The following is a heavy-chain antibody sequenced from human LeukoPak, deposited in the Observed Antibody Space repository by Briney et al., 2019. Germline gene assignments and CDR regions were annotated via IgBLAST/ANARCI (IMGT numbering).Heavy chain of an antibody. V-gene: IGHV5-51*01. Sequence: ESLKISCKGSGYSFTSYWIGWVRQMPGKGLEWMGIIYPGDSDTRYSPSFQGQVTISADKSISTAYLQWSSLKASDTAMYYCARHVHYSSGWTDTVDYWGQGTLVTVSS. CDR3: ARHVHYSSGWTDTVDY. CDR2: IYPGDSDT. CDR1: GYSFTSYW. J-gene: IGHJ4*02. D-gene: IGHD6-19*01.